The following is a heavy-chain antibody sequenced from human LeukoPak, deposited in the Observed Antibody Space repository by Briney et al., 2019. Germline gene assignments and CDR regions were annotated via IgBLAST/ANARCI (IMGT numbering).Heavy chain of an antibody. CDR2: IYHSGST. J-gene: IGHJ4*02. CDR1: GGSVSSSNW. CDR3: ASSIRYSGYEADY. Sequence: PSETLSLTCAVSGGSVSSSNWWSWVRQHPGKGLEWIGEIYHSGSTNYNPSLKSRVTISVDKSKNQFSLKLSSVTAADTAVYYCASSIRYSGYEADYWGQGTLVTVSS. D-gene: IGHD5-12*01. V-gene: IGHV4-4*02.